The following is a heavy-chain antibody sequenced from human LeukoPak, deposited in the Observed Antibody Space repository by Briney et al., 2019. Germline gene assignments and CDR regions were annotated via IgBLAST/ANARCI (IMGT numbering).Heavy chain of an antibody. D-gene: IGHD2-21*01. CDR1: GFTFSSYW. CDR2: IDSDGTGT. Sequence: GGSLRLSCAASGFTFSSYWMHWVRQAPGKGLVWVSRIDSDGTGTIYADSVRGRFTISRDNAKNTMYLQMSSLRAEDTAIYYCTREGLDPWGQGTLVTVSS. V-gene: IGHV3-74*01. J-gene: IGHJ5*02. CDR3: TREGLDP.